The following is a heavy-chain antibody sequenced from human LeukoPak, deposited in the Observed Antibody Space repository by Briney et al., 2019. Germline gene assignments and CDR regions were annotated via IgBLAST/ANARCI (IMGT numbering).Heavy chain of an antibody. CDR2: IWIDATNK. V-gene: IGHV3-33*06. J-gene: IGHJ4*02. CDR3: AKDAQRGFDYSNSLQH. D-gene: IGHD4-11*01. CDR1: GFTFSHYG. Sequence: GGSLRLSCEASGFTFSHYGMHWGPQAPGKGEECVAVIWIDATNKFHADSVKGRFTISRDNFKTTVCLQMNSLRAEDTAVYYCAKDAQRGFDYSNSLQHWGAGSLVTVSS.